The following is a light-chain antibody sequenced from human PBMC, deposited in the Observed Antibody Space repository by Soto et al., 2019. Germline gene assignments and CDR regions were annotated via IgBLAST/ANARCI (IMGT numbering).Light chain of an antibody. CDR2: DTS. CDR3: QQYSNWPRRS. J-gene: IGKJ1*01. Sequence: ETVMTQSPATLSVSPGERATLSCRASQNITSDLAWYQQKPGQPPSLLIFDTSTRATGVPARFSGSGFRTEFTLTIDSLQSDDFAVYYCQQYSNWPRRSFGQGTKVEMK. V-gene: IGKV3-15*01. CDR1: QNITSD.